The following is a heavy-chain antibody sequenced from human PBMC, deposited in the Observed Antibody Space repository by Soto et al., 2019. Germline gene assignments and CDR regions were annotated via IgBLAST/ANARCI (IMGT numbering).Heavy chain of an antibody. D-gene: IGHD6-13*01. V-gene: IGHV3-9*01. CDR1: GFTFDDYA. Sequence: GGSLRLSCAASGFTFDDYAMHWVRLAPGKGLEWVSGISWNSGDIYYADSVKGRFTISRDNAKNSLYLQMNSLRAEDTGLYYCARPRLPAAGDYYYYYGMDVWGQGTTVTVSS. CDR2: ISWNSGDI. CDR3: ARPRLPAAGDYYYYYGMDV. J-gene: IGHJ6*02.